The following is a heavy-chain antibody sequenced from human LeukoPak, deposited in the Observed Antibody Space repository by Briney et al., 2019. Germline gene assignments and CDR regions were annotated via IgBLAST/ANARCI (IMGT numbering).Heavy chain of an antibody. J-gene: IGHJ4*02. D-gene: IGHD3-9*01. CDR2: ISGSSTYI. V-gene: IGHV3-21*01. Sequence: GGSLRLSCAASGFTFSRYTMNWVRQAPGKGLEWVSSISGSSTYIYYADSLKGRFTISRDNAKNSPYLQMNSLRVEDTAVYYCARSAGNVLTYDYSYFDYWGQGTLVTVSS. CDR1: GFTFSRYT. CDR3: ARSAGNVLTYDYSYFDY.